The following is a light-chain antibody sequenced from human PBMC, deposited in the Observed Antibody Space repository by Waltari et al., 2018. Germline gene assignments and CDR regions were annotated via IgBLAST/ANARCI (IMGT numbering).Light chain of an antibody. V-gene: IGKV3-11*01. J-gene: IGKJ4*01. CDR3: QQRSNWPPLT. Sequence: EIVLTQSPATLSLSPGESATLPCRASQRVSSYLAWYQQEPGQAPRLLIYDASNRATGIPARFSGSGSGTDFTLTISSLEPEDFAVYYCQQRSNWPPLTFGGGTKVEIK. CDR1: QRVSSY. CDR2: DAS.